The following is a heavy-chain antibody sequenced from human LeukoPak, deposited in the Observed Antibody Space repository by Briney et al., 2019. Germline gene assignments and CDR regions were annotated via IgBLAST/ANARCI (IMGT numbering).Heavy chain of an antibody. CDR1: GFTFSDYY. CDR3: ARDLHYDSSGYNLGY. J-gene: IGHJ4*02. V-gene: IGHV3-11*01. Sequence: GGSLRLSCAASGFTFSDYYMSWIRQAPGKGLEWVSYISSSGSTIYYADSVKGRFTISRDNAKNSLYLQVNSLRAEDTAVYYCARDLHYDSSGYNLGYWGQGTLVTVSS. D-gene: IGHD3-22*01. CDR2: ISSSGSTI.